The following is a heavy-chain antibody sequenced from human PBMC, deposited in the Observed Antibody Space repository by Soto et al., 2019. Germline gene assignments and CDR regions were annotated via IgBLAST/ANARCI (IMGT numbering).Heavy chain of an antibody. CDR1: GYTFTGYY. D-gene: IGHD2-2*01. Sequence: ASVKVSCKASGYTFTGYYMHWVRQAPGQGLEWMGWINPNSGGTNYAQKFQGWVTMTRDTSISTAYMELSRLRSDDTAVYYCARSCSSTSCPQDPDAFDIWGQGTMVTVSS. CDR3: ARSCSSTSCPQDPDAFDI. CDR2: INPNSGGT. V-gene: IGHV1-2*04. J-gene: IGHJ3*02.